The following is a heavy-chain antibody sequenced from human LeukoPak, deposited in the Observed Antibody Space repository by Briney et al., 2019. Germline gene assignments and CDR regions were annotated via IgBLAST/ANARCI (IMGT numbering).Heavy chain of an antibody. Sequence: GGSLRLSCAASGFTFSSYSMNWVRQAPGKGLEWVSSISSSSSYIYYADSVKGRFTISRDNAKNSLYLQMNSLRAEDTAVCYCARVQPLYGMDVWGQGTTVTVSS. CDR3: ARVQPLYGMDV. CDR2: ISSSSSYI. CDR1: GFTFSSYS. J-gene: IGHJ6*02. V-gene: IGHV3-21*01. D-gene: IGHD2-2*01.